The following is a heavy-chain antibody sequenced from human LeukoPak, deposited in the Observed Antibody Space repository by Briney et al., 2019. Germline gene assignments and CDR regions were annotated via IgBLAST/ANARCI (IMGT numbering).Heavy chain of an antibody. J-gene: IGHJ6*03. Sequence: GGSLRLSCAASGFTFSDYYMSWVRQAPGKGLEWVSAISGGGGSTFYADSVKGRFTISRDNSKNTLYLQMNSLRAEDTAIYYCAKTYSSSRAHYYYYYYMDVWGKGTTVTISS. D-gene: IGHD6-13*01. CDR3: AKTYSSSRAHYYYYYYMDV. V-gene: IGHV3-23*01. CDR2: ISGGGGST. CDR1: GFTFSDYY.